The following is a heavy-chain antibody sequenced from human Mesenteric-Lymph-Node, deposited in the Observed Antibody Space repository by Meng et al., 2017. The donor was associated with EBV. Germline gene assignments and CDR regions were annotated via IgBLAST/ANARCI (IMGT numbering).Heavy chain of an antibody. D-gene: IGHD3-10*01. CDR1: GGSVITETYY. Sequence: QLQLRESGPGLVKSSXTLPLTCTVSGGSVITETYYWAWIRQPPGKGLQWIGSVHYRGVAYYNASLKSRVTISVDTSNNQFFLHLNSVTAADTAVYYCARMSQYYLTSGTDDWGQGTLVTVSS. CDR3: ARMSQYYLTSGTDD. V-gene: IGHV4-39*07. CDR2: VHYRGVA. J-gene: IGHJ4*02.